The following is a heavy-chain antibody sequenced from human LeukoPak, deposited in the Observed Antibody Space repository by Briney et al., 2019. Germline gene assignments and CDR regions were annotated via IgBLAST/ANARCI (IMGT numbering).Heavy chain of an antibody. CDR1: GFTFSSYS. CDR2: ISSSSSYI. J-gene: IGHJ4*02. D-gene: IGHD2-15*01. Sequence: GGSLRLSCAASGFTFSSYSMNWVRQAPGKGLEWVSSISSSSSYIYYADSVKGRFTISRDNAKNSLYLQMNSLRAEDTAVYYCARELGYCSGGSCSPYYFDYWGQGTLVTVSS. CDR3: ARELGYCSGGSCSPYYFDY. V-gene: IGHV3-21*01.